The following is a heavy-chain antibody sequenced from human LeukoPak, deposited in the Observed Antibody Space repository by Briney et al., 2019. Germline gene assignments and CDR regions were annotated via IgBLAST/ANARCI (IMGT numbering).Heavy chain of an antibody. J-gene: IGHJ4*02. D-gene: IGHD4-17*01. CDR2: ISDTGGTA. V-gene: IGHV3-23*01. Sequence: GGSLRLSCVASGFTFRTYAMSWVRQAPGKGLEWVSAISDTGGTAFSADSVKGRFSISRDNSRNTLYLQMNSLRAEDTAVYYCARIQTVTDNFDYWGRGPLVIVS. CDR3: ARIQTVTDNFDY. CDR1: GFTFRTYA.